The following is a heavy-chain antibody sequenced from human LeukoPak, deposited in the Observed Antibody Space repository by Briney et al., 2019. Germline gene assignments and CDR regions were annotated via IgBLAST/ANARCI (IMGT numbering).Heavy chain of an antibody. CDR1: GFTFSSYS. V-gene: IGHV3-21*01. D-gene: IGHD6-6*01. Sequence: GGSLRLSCAASGFTFSSYSMNWVRQAPGKGLEWVSSISSSSSYIYYADSVKGRFTISRDNAKNSLYLQMNSLRAEDTAVYYCARPYSSSPPNNWFDPWGQGTLVTVSS. CDR3: ARPYSSSPPNNWFDP. CDR2: ISSSSSYI. J-gene: IGHJ5*02.